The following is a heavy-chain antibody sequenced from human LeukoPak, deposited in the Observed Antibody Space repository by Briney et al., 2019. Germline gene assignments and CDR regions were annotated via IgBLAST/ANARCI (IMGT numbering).Heavy chain of an antibody. Sequence: GMSLRLSCAASGFTFRSYGMHWVRQAPGKGLEWVAVVADDGNHKVYADSAKGRFTIYRDNSKNTLYLQMDSLRAEDTAVYYCAREAAWGQWYFDYWGQGTLVTVSS. J-gene: IGHJ4*02. CDR3: AREAAWGQWYFDY. D-gene: IGHD2-15*01. CDR2: VADDGNHK. CDR1: GFTFRSYG. V-gene: IGHV3-30*03.